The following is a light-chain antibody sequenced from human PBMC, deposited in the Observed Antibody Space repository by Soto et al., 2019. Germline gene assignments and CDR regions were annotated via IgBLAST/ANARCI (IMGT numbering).Light chain of an antibody. CDR2: DAS. CDR3: QQYNNWPPIT. V-gene: IGKV1-39*01. CDR1: QSISTY. J-gene: IGKJ5*01. Sequence: DIPMTQSPSSLSASVGDRDTITCRASQSISTYLIWYQQKPGKAPRLLIYDASSLLSGVPSRFSGSGSGTEFTLTISSLQSEDFAVYYCQQYNNWPPITFGQGTRLEIK.